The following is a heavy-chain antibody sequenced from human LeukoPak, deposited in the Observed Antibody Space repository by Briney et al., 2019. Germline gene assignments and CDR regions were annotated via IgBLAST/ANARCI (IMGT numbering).Heavy chain of an antibody. Sequence: PSETLSLTCAVYGGSFSGYYWSWIRQPPGKGLEWIGEINHSGSTNYNPSLKSRVTISVDTSKNQFSLKLSSVTAADTAVYYCARPFGGSYGYYYMDVWGKGTTVTVSS. J-gene: IGHJ6*03. D-gene: IGHD1-26*01. V-gene: IGHV4-34*01. CDR3: ARPFGGSYGYYYMDV. CDR1: GGSFSGYY. CDR2: INHSGST.